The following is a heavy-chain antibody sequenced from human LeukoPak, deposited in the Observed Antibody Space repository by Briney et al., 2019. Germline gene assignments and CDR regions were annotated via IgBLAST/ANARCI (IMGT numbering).Heavy chain of an antibody. CDR1: GGSFSGYY. CDR2: INHSGST. J-gene: IGHJ4*02. D-gene: IGHD1-26*01. Sequence: SETLSLTCAVYGGSFSGYYWSWIRQPPGKGLEWIGEINHSGSTNYNPSLKSRVTISVDTSKNQFSLKLSSVTAADTAVYYCARRYVGATRRNYFDYWGQGTLVTVSS. V-gene: IGHV4-34*01. CDR3: ARRYVGATRRNYFDY.